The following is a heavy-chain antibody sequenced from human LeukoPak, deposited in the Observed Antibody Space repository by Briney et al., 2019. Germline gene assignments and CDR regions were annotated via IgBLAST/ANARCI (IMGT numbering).Heavy chain of an antibody. J-gene: IGHJ4*02. Sequence: GGSLRLPCAASGFTFDDFAMHWVRQSPGKGLEWVSGISWNSDTTAYADSVKGRFTISRDNANNSLYLLMNSLRSEDTAFYYCAKAPHYYTSATYWDYFENWGQGSLVTVSS. D-gene: IGHD3-10*01. CDR1: GFTFDDFA. CDR3: AKAPHYYTSATYWDYFEN. V-gene: IGHV3-9*01. CDR2: ISWNSDTT.